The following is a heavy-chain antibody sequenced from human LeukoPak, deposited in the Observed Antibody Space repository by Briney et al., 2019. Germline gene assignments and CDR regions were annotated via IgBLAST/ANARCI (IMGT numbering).Heavy chain of an antibody. CDR3: ARGIWYYYDSSGYYTYYYYYYMDV. V-gene: IGHV4-59*01. CDR2: IYYSGCT. Sequence: SETLSLMCTVSGGSIRSYYWSWIRQPPGKGLEWIGYIYYSGCTNYNPYLKSRVTISVDTSKNQFSLKLSSVTAADTAVYYCARGIWYYYDSSGYYTYYYYYYMDVWGKGTTVTVSS. J-gene: IGHJ6*03. CDR1: GGSIRSYY. D-gene: IGHD3-22*01.